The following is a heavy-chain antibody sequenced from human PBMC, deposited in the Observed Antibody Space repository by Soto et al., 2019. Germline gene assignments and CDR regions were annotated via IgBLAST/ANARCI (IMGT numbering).Heavy chain of an antibody. J-gene: IGHJ3*02. D-gene: IGHD3-3*01. CDR1: GFTFSDYY. Sequence: GGSLRLSCAASGFTFSDYYMSWIRQAPGKGLEWVSYISSSGSTIYYADSVKGRFTISRDNAKNSLYLQMNSLRAEDTAVYYCARSAGFLEWVAGDFDIWGQGTMVTVSS. CDR3: ARSAGFLEWVAGDFDI. CDR2: ISSSGSTI. V-gene: IGHV3-11*01.